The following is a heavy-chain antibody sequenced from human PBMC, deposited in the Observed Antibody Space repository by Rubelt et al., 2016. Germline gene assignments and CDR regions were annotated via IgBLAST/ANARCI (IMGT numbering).Heavy chain of an antibody. CDR1: GYSFTSYW. Sequence: EVQLVQSGAEVKKPGESLRISCKGSGYSFTSYWISWVRQMPGKGLEWLGRIDPSDYYTNYSPSCQVHVSISADKSISTAYLQWSSLKASDTAMYYCAIYDFWSGYYLDYWGQGTLVTVSS. CDR3: AIYDFWSGYYLDY. CDR2: IDPSDYYT. V-gene: IGHV5-10-1*03. J-gene: IGHJ4*02. D-gene: IGHD3-3*01.